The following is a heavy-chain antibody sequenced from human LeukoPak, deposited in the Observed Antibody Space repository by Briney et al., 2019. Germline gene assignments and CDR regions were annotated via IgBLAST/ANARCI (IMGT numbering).Heavy chain of an antibody. CDR1: GFTFSSYG. Sequence: GRSLRLSCAASGFTFSSYGMHWVRQAPGKGLEWVAIIWYDGSTKYYAYSVKGRFTISKDNSKTTQYLQINSPSAEATAVSYCTRDPYSGYDTGMDVWGEGTTGTVSS. D-gene: IGHD5-12*01. CDR2: IWYDGSTK. CDR3: TRDPYSGYDTGMDV. V-gene: IGHV3-33*01. J-gene: IGHJ6*04.